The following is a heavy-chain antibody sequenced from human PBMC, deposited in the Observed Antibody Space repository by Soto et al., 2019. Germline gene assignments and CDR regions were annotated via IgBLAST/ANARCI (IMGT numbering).Heavy chain of an antibody. CDR2: IIPIFGTA. CDR1: GGTFSSYA. J-gene: IGHJ6*02. CDR3: ARDRSPSSFYYYYGMDV. D-gene: IGHD6-13*01. V-gene: IGHV1-69*13. Sequence: GASVKVSCKASGGTFSSYAISWVRQAPGQGLEWMGGIIPIFGTANYAQKFQGRVTITADESTSTAYMELSSLRSEDTAVYYCARDRSPSSFYYYYGMDVWGQGTMVTVSS.